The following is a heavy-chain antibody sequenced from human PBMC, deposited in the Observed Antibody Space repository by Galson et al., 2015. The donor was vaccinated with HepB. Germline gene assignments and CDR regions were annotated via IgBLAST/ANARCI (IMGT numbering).Heavy chain of an antibody. CDR2: IKQDGSEK. CDR3: ARDWGGQWGSAFDI. CDR1: GLTFSSYW. J-gene: IGHJ3*02. Sequence: GSLRLSCAASGLTFSSYWMSWVRQAPGKGLEWVANIKQDGSEKYYVDSVKGRFTISRDNAKNSLYLQMNSLGAEDTAVYYCARDWGGQWGSAFDIWGRGTMVTVSS. D-gene: IGHD3-16*01. V-gene: IGHV3-7*01.